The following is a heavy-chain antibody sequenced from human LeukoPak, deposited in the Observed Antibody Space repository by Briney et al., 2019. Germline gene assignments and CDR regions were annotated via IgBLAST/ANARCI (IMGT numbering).Heavy chain of an antibody. D-gene: IGHD7-27*01. CDR1: GFTFDDYA. J-gene: IGHJ4*02. Sequence: PGGSLRLSCAASGFTFDDYAMHWVRQAPGKGLEWISGISWNSGSIAYADSVKGRFTISRDNAKNSLYLQMSSLRAEDTALYYCASWGTAGDHWGQGTLVTVSS. CDR3: ASWGTAGDH. CDR2: ISWNSGSI. V-gene: IGHV3-9*01.